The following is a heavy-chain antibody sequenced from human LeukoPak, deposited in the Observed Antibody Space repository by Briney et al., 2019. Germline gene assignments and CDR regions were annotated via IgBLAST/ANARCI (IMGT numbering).Heavy chain of an antibody. CDR2: IYCSGST. CDR3: ARLYSYGYWYFDL. CDR1: GGSISSYY. Sequence: PSETLSLTCTVSGGSISSYYWSWIRQPPGKGLEWIGYIYCSGSTNYNPSLKSRVTISVDTSKNQFSLKLSSVTAADTAVYYCARLYSYGYWYFDLWGRGTLVTVSS. V-gene: IGHV4-59*01. D-gene: IGHD5-18*01. J-gene: IGHJ2*01.